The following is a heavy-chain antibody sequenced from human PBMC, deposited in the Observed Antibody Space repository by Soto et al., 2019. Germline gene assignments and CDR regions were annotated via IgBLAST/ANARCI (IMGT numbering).Heavy chain of an antibody. D-gene: IGHD5-18*01. CDR1: GYSFTSYC. J-gene: IGHJ6*02. CDR2: IDPSDSYT. CDR3: ARTSMQSRGYSYGHGGMDV. V-gene: IGHV5-10-1*01. Sequence: HGESLKISCKGSGYSFTSYCISWVRQMPGKGLEWMGRIDPSDSYTNYSPSFQGHVTISADKSISTAYLQWSSLKASDTAMYYCARTSMQSRGYSYGHGGMDVWGQGTTVTVSS.